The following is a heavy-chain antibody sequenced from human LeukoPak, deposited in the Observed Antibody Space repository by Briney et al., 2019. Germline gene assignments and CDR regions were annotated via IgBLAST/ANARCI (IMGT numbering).Heavy chain of an antibody. Sequence: GGSLRLSCSASGFTFSTYAMSWVRQAPGKGLEWVASITGSGGSTYYADSVKGRFTISRDNSKHTLYPQMNSLRAEDTAVYYCTQHSGALGGYRFFYWGQGTLVTVSS. V-gene: IGHV3-23*01. D-gene: IGHD3-16*02. CDR3: TQHSGALGGYRFFY. CDR2: ITGSGGST. CDR1: GFTFSTYA. J-gene: IGHJ4*02.